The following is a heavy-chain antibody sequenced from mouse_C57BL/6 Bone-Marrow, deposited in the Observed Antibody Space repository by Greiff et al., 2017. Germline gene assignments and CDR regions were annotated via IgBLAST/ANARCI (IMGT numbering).Heavy chain of an antibody. CDR2: IYPRSGNT. CDR3: ASLYDGYSAWFAY. Sequence: QVQLKQSGAELARPGASVKLSCKASGYTFTSYGISWVKQRTGQGLEWIGEIYPRSGNTYYNEKFKGKATLTADKSSSTAYMELRSLTSEDSAVYFCASLYDGYSAWFAYWGQGTLVTVSA. J-gene: IGHJ3*01. D-gene: IGHD2-3*01. CDR1: GYTFTSYG. V-gene: IGHV1-81*01.